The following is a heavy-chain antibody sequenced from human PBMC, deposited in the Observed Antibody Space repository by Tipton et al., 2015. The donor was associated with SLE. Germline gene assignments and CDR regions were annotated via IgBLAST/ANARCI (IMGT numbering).Heavy chain of an antibody. Sequence: TLSLTCTVSGGSISTNNWWSWVRQSPGKGLEWIGEIYHSGSTIYNPSLKSRVTISLDKSKNHFSLNLISVTAADTALYYCARLISAYDCNFDYWGQGTLVTVSS. J-gene: IGHJ4*02. D-gene: IGHD5-12*01. CDR1: GGSISTNNW. V-gene: IGHV4-4*02. CDR2: IYHSGST. CDR3: ARLISAYDCNFDY.